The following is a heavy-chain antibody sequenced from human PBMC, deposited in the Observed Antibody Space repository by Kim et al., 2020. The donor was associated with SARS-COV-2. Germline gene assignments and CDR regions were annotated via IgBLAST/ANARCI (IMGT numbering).Heavy chain of an antibody. V-gene: IGHV1-2*02. Sequence: ASVKVSCKASGYTFTGYYMHWVRQAPGQGLEWMGWINPNTGGTSYPQKFQGRVTMTRDTSISTAYMELSRLRSDDTAVYYCASPRARPFTSQYFYGADLW. CDR1: GYTFTGYY. J-gene: IGHJ6*01. CDR3: ASPRARPFTSQYFYGADL. CDR2: INPNTGGT.